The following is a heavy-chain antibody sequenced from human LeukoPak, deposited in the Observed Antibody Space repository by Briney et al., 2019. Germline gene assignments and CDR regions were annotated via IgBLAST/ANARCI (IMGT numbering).Heavy chain of an antibody. J-gene: IGHJ5*02. CDR1: GYTFTSYG. CDR3: AKIGDIVAVPAAINWFDP. CDR2: ISAYNGNT. V-gene: IGHV1-18*01. D-gene: IGHD2-2*01. Sequence: ASVKVSCKASGYTFTSYGISWVRQAPGQGLEWMGWISAYNGNTNYAQKFQGRLTMTRDASISTAYMELSRLKSDDTAMYYCAKIGDIVAVPAAINWFDPWGQGTLVTVSS.